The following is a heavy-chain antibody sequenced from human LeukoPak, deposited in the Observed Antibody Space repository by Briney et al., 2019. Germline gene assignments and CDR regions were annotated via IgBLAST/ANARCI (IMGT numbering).Heavy chain of an antibody. D-gene: IGHD3-3*01. CDR1: GFTFSSYA. Sequence: GGSLRLSCAASGFTFSSYAMHWVRQAPGKGLEWVAVISYDGSNKYYADSVKGRFPISRDNSKNTLYLQMNSLRAEDTAVYYCAKVNSPFGVVIKSHFDYWGQGTLVTVSS. V-gene: IGHV3-30*04. CDR2: ISYDGSNK. CDR3: AKVNSPFGVVIKSHFDY. J-gene: IGHJ4*02.